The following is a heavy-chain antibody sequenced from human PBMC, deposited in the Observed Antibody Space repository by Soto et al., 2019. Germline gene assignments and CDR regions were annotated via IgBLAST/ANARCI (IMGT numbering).Heavy chain of an antibody. CDR1: GFTFSSYA. J-gene: IGHJ4*02. CDR2: ISGSGSPT. V-gene: IGHV3-23*01. Sequence: GGSLRLSCAASGFTFSSYAMTWVRQAPGRGLEWVSAISGSGSPTYYADSVKGRFTISRDNSKNTVYLQMSSLRVEDTAVYYCVRGDNWNDEASDYWGQGTLVTVSS. CDR3: VRGDNWNDEASDY. D-gene: IGHD1-1*01.